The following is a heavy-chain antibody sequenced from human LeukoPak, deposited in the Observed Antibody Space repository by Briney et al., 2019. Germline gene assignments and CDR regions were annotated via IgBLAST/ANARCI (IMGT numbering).Heavy chain of an antibody. J-gene: IGHJ4*02. Sequence: GGSLRLSCASSGFTFSTYSMNWVRQAPGKGLEWVSYISAGGGPIYYADSVKGRFTISRDDAKNSLYLQVNSLRDEDTAVYYCVRDFVRVGVPNFDYWGQGALVTVSS. CDR3: VRDFVRVGVPNFDY. V-gene: IGHV3-48*02. D-gene: IGHD2-15*01. CDR1: GFTFSTYS. CDR2: ISAGGGPI.